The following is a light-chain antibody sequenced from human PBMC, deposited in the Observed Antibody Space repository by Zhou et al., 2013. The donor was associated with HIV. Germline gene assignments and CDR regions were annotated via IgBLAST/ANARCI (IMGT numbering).Light chain of an antibody. Sequence: DIQMTQSPSTLSASVGDRVTITCRASQNINHWLAWYQQKPGKAPKLLIYKASTLESGVPSKFSGSGSGTDFTLTITSLQPEDFATYYCQQANSFPYTFGQGTKLEI. CDR1: QNINHW. V-gene: IGKV1-5*03. CDR3: QQANSFPYT. CDR2: KAS. J-gene: IGKJ2*01.